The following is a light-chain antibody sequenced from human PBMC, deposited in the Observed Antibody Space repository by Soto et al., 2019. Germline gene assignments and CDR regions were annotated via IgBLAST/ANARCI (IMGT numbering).Light chain of an antibody. CDR2: KAS. J-gene: IGKJ5*01. V-gene: IGKV1-5*03. Sequence: DIQMTQSPSTLSASVGDRVTITCRASQSISSWLAWYQQKPGKAPKLLIYKASNLESGVPSRFSGSGSGTEFTLTISSLQPDDFATYYCQQSNSYSFGQGTRLEIK. CDR1: QSISSW. CDR3: QQSNSYS.